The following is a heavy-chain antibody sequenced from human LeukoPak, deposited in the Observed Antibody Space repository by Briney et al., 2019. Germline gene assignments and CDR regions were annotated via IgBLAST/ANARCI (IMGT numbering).Heavy chain of an antibody. J-gene: IGHJ3*02. CDR2: IYYSGST. CDR1: GGSISSYY. D-gene: IGHD5-18*01. V-gene: IGHV4-59*01. CDR3: ARSGFSYGADAFDI. Sequence: SETLSFTCTVSGGSISSYYRTWIRQPPGKGLEWIGYIYYSGSTNYNPSLKSRVTISVDTSKNQFSLKLSSVTAADTAVYYCARSGFSYGADAFDIWGQGTMVTVSS.